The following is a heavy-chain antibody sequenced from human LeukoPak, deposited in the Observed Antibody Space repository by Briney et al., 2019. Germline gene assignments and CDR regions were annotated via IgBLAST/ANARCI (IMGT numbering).Heavy chain of an antibody. CDR3: ARDSLLLFDAFDI. V-gene: IGHV3-21*01. D-gene: IGHD2-15*01. CDR2: ISSSSSYI. Sequence: GGSLRLSCAASGFTFSSYEMNWVRQAPGKGLEWVSSISSSSSYIYYADSVKGRFTISRDNAKNSLYLQMNSLRAEDTAVYYCARDSLLLFDAFDIWGQGTMVTVSS. CDR1: GFTFSSYE. J-gene: IGHJ3*02.